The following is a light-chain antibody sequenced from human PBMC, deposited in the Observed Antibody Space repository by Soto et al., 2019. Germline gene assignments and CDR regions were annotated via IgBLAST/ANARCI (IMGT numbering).Light chain of an antibody. CDR2: TND. CDR3: AVWDDSLRGWV. V-gene: IGLV1-47*02. Sequence: QSVLTQPPSASGTPGQRVNISCSGRFSNIGSNYVYWYQQLPGTAPKLLIFTNDQRTSGVPGRFSGSKSGTSASLAISGLRSEDEADYYCAVWDDSLRGWVFGGGTKLTVL. J-gene: IGLJ3*02. CDR1: FSNIGSNY.